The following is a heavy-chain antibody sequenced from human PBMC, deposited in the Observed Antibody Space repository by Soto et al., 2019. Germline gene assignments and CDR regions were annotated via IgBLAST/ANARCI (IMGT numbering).Heavy chain of an antibody. V-gene: IGHV3-30*18. CDR2: ISYDGSNK. J-gene: IGHJ6*02. CDR3: AKDLASVGMSLWQQPEGEDGMDV. CDR1: GFTFSSYG. Sequence: GGSLRLSCAASGFTFSSYGMHWVRQAPGKGLEWVAVISYDGSNKYYADSVKGRFTISRDNSKNTLYLQMNSLRAEDTAVYYCAKDLASVGMSLWQQPEGEDGMDVWGQGTTVTVSS. D-gene: IGHD6-13*01.